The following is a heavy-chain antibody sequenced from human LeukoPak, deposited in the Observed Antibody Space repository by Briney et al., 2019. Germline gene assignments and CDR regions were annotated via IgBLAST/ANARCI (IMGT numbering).Heavy chain of an antibody. D-gene: IGHD6-19*01. CDR1: GGSISSYY. CDR3: ARVYSSGSSGRYYYYYYMDV. V-gene: IGHV4-59*01. J-gene: IGHJ6*03. Sequence: PSETLSLTCTVSGGSISSYYWSWIRQPPGKGLEWIGYIYYSGSTNYNPSLKSRVTISVDTSKNQFSLKLSSVTAADTAVYYCARVYSSGSSGRYYYYYYMDVWGKGTTVTVSS. CDR2: IYYSGST.